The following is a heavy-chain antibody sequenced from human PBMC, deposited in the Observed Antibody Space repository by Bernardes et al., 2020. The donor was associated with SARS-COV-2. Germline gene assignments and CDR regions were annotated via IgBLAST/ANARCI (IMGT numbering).Heavy chain of an antibody. V-gene: IGHV3-74*01. J-gene: IGHJ4*02. CDR2: FDKDGRTT. CDR1: GLSNYW. CDR3: VRDLDKYDF. Sequence: GSLRLSCVASGLSNYWMHWVRQTPGKGLVWVSRFDKDGRTTHYADSVKGRFTVSRDNAKNTLYLQMNSLRAEDTAVYYCVRDLDKYDFWGQGTLVTVSS. D-gene: IGHD3-16*01.